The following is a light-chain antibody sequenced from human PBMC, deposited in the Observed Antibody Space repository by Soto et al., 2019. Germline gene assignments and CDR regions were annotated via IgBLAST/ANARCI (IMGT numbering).Light chain of an antibody. Sequence: TSSDDGSYNLVSWYQQHTGKAPKIMIYEGSKRPSGVSNRFSGSKSGNTASLTISGLQAEDEADYSCCSHAGSTPFPNYVFGTGTKVTVL. CDR1: SSDDGSYNL. J-gene: IGLJ1*01. CDR2: EGS. CDR3: CSHAGSTPFPNYV. V-gene: IGLV2-23*03.